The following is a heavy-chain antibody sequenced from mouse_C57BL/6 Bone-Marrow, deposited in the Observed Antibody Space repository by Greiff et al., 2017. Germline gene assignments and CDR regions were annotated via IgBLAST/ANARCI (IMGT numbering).Heavy chain of an antibody. Sequence: VQLKESGGDLVKPGGSLKLSCAASGFTFSSYGMSWVRQTPDKRLEWVATISSGGSYTYYPDSVKGRFTISRDNAKNTLYLQMSSLKSEDTAMYYCARRDYDRTWFAYWGQGTLVTVSA. CDR2: ISSGGSYT. CDR3: ARRDYDRTWFAY. J-gene: IGHJ3*01. V-gene: IGHV5-6*01. D-gene: IGHD2-4*01. CDR1: GFTFSSYG.